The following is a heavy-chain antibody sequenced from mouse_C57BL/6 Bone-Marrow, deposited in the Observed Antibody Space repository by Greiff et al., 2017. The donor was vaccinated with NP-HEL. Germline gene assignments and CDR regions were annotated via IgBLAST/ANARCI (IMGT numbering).Heavy chain of an antibody. CDR2: IDPDTGST. CDR3: TRGVYYGSHY. J-gene: IGHJ2*01. D-gene: IGHD2-2*01. Sequence: VKLMESGAELVRPWASVTLSCKASGYTFTGYGMHWVKQTPVHGLEWIGTIDPDTGSTAYNQKFKGTAILTADKSSSTAYMELRSLTSEDSAVYYCTRGVYYGSHYWGQGTTPTVSS. V-gene: IGHV1-15*01. CDR1: GYTFTGYG.